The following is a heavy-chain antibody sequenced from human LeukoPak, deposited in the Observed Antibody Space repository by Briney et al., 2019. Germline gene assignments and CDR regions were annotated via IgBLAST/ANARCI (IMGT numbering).Heavy chain of an antibody. Sequence: ASVKVSCKASGYTFTSYSVTWVRQAPGQGLEWMGWIDTYSGNPTYAQGFIGRFVFSLDTSVTTTYLQISRLQPEDTAVYFCARDRGWGAFDIWGQGAMVTVSS. D-gene: IGHD3-16*01. CDR2: IDTYSGNP. CDR1: GYTFTSYS. J-gene: IGHJ3*02. CDR3: ARDRGWGAFDI. V-gene: IGHV7-4-1*02.